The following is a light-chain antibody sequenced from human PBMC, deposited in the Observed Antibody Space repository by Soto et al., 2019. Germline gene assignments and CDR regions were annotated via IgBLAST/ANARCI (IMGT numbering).Light chain of an antibody. V-gene: IGKV3D-15*01. Sequence: EIVMTQSPATLSLSPGERATLSCMASQSVSSNLAWYQQKPGQAPRLLIYGESTRATGIPARFSGSGSGTEFTLTISSLQSEDSAVYYCQQYHRWPPSTFGQGTKVDI. CDR2: GES. J-gene: IGKJ1*01. CDR3: QQYHRWPPST. CDR1: QSVSSN.